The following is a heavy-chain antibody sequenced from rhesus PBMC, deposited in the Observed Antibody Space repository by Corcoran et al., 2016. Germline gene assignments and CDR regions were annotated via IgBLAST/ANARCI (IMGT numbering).Heavy chain of an antibody. J-gene: IGHJ6*01. D-gene: IGHD4-23*01. CDR1: GYTFTDYY. Sequence: VQLAQSGAEVKKPGASVKISCKASGYTFTDYYLHWGRQAPGKGLEWLGRDDTKDGEAIHERKFQERVAITADTSTDTAYMELSSLRSEDTAVYYCATAVNEYSNRPYGLDSWGQGVVVTVSS. V-gene: IGHV1-111*02. CDR3: ATAVNEYSNRPYGLDS. CDR2: DDTKDGEA.